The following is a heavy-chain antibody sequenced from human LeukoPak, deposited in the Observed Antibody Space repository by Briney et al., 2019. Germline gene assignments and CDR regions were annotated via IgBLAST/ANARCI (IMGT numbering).Heavy chain of an antibody. CDR3: AKRSVVPAATHFDY. D-gene: IGHD2-2*01. J-gene: IGHJ4*02. CDR1: GFTFSSYA. CDR2: ISGSGGST. V-gene: IGHV3-23*01. Sequence: GGSLRLSCAASGFTFSSYAMSWVRQAPGKGLEWVSGISGSGGSTYYTDSVKGRFTISGDNSKNTLYLQMNSLRAEDTAVYYCAKRSVVPAATHFDYWGQGTLVTVSS.